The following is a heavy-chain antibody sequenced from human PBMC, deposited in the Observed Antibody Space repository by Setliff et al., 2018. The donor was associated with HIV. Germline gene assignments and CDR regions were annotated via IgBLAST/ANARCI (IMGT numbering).Heavy chain of an antibody. CDR1: VGSFSGHY. J-gene: IGHJ4*02. CDR2: TNPSGST. Sequence: SETLSLTCAVYVGSFSGHYWIWIRQPPGKGLEWIGETNPSGSTKYNPSLKSRVTISVDRSKNQFSLKLTSVTAADTAVYYCARDATRGGDFDFWGQGTLVTVSS. D-gene: IGHD1-26*01. CDR3: ARDATRGGDFDF. V-gene: IGHV4-34*01.